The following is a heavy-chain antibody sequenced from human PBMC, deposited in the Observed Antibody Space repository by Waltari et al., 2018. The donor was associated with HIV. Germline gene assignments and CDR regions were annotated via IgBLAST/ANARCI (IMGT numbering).Heavy chain of an antibody. CDR1: GLTFSDSA. J-gene: IGHJ4*02. Sequence: EVQLVESGGGLVQPGGSLKVSCSASGLTFSDSAINWVRQASGKGLEWIGRIRGKGNSYATAYAASVKGRFTISRDDSTNTAYLQMNSLKTDDTALYYCTTTGFDHGDYDYFDPWGQGILVTVSS. D-gene: IGHD4-17*01. V-gene: IGHV3-73*02. CDR3: TTTGFDHGDYDYFDP. CDR2: IRGKGNSYAT.